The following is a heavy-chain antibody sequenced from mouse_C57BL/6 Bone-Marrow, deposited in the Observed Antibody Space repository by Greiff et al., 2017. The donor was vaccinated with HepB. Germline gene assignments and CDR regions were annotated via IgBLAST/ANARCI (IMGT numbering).Heavy chain of an antibody. J-gene: IGHJ4*01. Sequence: DVMLVESGGGLVKPGGSLKLSCAASGFTFSDYGMHWVRQAPEKGLEWVAYISSGSSTIYYADTVKGRFTISRDNAKNTLFLQMTSLRSEDTAMYYCAMKILTYYAMDYWGQGTSVTVSS. V-gene: IGHV5-17*01. CDR1: GFTFSDYG. CDR2: ISSGSSTI. CDR3: AMKILTYYAMDY.